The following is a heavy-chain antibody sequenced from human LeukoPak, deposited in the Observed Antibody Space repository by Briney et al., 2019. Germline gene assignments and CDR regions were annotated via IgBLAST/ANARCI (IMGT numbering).Heavy chain of an antibody. V-gene: IGHV3-23*01. J-gene: IGHJ4*02. CDR3: AKVGISGTSFRNYDY. D-gene: IGHD1-26*01. CDR2: ISGSGGST. CDR1: GFIFSSYA. Sequence: PGGSLRLSCAASGFIFSSYAMSWVRQAPGKGLEWVSTISGSGGSTYYADSVKGRFTISRDNSKNTLYLQMNSLRAEDTAAYYCAKVGISGTSFRNYDYWGQGTLVTVSS.